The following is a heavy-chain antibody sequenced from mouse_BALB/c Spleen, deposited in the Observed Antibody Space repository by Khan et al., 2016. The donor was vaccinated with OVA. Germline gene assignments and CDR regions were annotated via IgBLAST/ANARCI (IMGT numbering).Heavy chain of an antibody. CDR1: DYSITTNYA. CDR2: ISYSGYT. D-gene: IGHD1-1*01. CDR3: TIHNYYGYAFDY. Sequence: EVQLQESGPGLVKPSQSLSLTCTVTDYSITTNYAWSWIRQFPGNKLEWMGYISYSGYTNYNQAFNSRISVTRDTSENQFFLQLNSLTTEYTATYYCTIHNYYGYAFDYWGQVTSVTVSS. J-gene: IGHJ4*01. V-gene: IGHV3-2*02.